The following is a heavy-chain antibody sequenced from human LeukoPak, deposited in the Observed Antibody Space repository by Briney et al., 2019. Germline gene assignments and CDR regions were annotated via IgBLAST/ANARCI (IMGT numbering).Heavy chain of an antibody. CDR3: ARRGYTYGYSDY. J-gene: IGHJ4*02. Sequence: WETLSLTCAVSGYSISSGYYWDWIRQPPGKGLEWIGTLYHSGSTYYNPSLKSRLTISVDTSKNQFSLKLSSVTAADTAVYYCARRGYTYGYSDYWGQGTLVTVSS. D-gene: IGHD5-18*01. CDR2: LYHSGST. CDR1: GYSISSGYY. V-gene: IGHV4-38-2*01.